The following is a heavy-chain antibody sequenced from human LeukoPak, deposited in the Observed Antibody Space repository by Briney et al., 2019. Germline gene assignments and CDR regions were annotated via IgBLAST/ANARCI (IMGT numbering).Heavy chain of an antibody. V-gene: IGHV3-30-3*01. D-gene: IGHD6-19*01. Sequence: GGSLRLSCAVSGFSFSSFVMHWVRQAPGKGLEWVAAILPDGGNKHYADSVKGRVTISRDNSKNTLYLQMNSLRAEDTAVYYCARPRSSGWYYFDYWGQGTLVTVSS. CDR1: GFSFSSFV. CDR2: ILPDGGNK. CDR3: ARPRSSGWYYFDY. J-gene: IGHJ4*02.